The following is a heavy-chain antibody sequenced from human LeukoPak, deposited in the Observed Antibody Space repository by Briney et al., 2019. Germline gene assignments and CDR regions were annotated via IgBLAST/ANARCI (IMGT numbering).Heavy chain of an antibody. CDR2: IWYDGSNQ. J-gene: IGHJ4*02. D-gene: IGHD1-1*01. CDR1: GFTFRNYG. V-gene: IGHV3-33*01. Sequence: GGSLRLSCAASGFTFRNYGMHWVRQAPGKGLEWVATIWYDGSNQYYADSVKGRFTISRDNSKNMLYLQMNSLRAEDTAVYYCTRDQAQQYFEYWGQGTLVTVSS. CDR3: TRDQAQQYFEY.